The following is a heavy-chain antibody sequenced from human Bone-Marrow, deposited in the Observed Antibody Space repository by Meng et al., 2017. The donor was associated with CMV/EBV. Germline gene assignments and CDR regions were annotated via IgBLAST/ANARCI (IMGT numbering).Heavy chain of an antibody. Sequence: ASVKVSCKASGYTFTSYDINWVRQATGQGLEWMGWMNPNSGNTGYAQKFQGRVTMTRNTSISTAYMELSSLRSEDTAVYYCARGRADQPQDTAMVLHYYYYGMAVWGPGNTVTLSS. D-gene: IGHD5-18*01. CDR1: GYTFTSYD. V-gene: IGHV1-8*01. CDR3: ARGRADQPQDTAMVLHYYYYGMAV. J-gene: IGHJ6*02. CDR2: MNPNSGNT.